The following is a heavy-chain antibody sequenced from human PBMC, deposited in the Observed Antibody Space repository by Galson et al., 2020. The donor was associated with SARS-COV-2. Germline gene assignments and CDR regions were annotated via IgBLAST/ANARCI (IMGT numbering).Heavy chain of an antibody. D-gene: IGHD3-9*01. CDR3: ARVSHNPTYNLLTGSDPDYYVDY. CDR1: GFSLSNARMG. CDR2: IFSNGEE. V-gene: IGHV2-26*01. Sequence: SGPTLVKPTETLTLTCTVSGFSLSNARMGVTWIRQPPGRALEWLAHIFSNGEETYSAPLKSRLTISKDTSKSQVILTMTNLDPVDTATYYCARVSHNPTYNLLTGSDPDYYVDYWGQGTLGTVSS. J-gene: IGHJ4*02.